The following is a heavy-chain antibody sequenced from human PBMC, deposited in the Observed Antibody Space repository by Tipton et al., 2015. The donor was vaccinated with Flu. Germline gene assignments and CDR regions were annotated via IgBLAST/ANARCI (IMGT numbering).Heavy chain of an antibody. CDR1: GYGFDTYA. D-gene: IGHD1-14*01. J-gene: IGHJ3*01. CDR3: ATRTPTYGDAFNF. CDR2: IIPIFGTA. V-gene: IGHV1-69*06. Sequence: QSGAEVKKPGASVKVSCKVSGYGFDTYAINWVRQAPGQGLEWMGGIIPIFGTANYAQQFQGRVTISADRSTRTVYMELSSLRSDDTAVYFCATRTPTYGDAFNFWGQGTMVSVSS.